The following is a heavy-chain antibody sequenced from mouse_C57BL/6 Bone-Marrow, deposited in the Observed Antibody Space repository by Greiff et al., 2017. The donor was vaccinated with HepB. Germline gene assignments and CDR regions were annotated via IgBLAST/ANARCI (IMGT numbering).Heavy chain of an antibody. V-gene: IGHV5-17*01. CDR1: GFTFSDYG. J-gene: IGHJ4*01. Sequence: EVNVVESGGGLVKPGGSLKLSCAASGFTFSDYGMHWVRQAPEKGLEWVAYISSGSSTIYYADTVKGRFTISRDNAKNTLFLQMTSLRSEDTAMYYCARGAYYSNLYAMDYWGQGTSVTVSS. D-gene: IGHD2-5*01. CDR2: ISSGSSTI. CDR3: ARGAYYSNLYAMDY.